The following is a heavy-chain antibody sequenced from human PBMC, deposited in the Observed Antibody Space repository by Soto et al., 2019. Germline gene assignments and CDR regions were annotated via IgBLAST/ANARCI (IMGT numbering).Heavy chain of an antibody. D-gene: IGHD6-13*01. Sequence: EAQLLESGGGLVQPGGSLRLSCAASGFALSNFAMSWVRQAPGKGLEWVSAIGSGSRGTHYAESVEDRFTISGDDSKNTLYLQLNSLTAADTAVYYCAAPRAAVPHTRYFDPWGQGTPVTVSP. CDR3: AAPRAAVPHTRYFDP. CDR1: GFALSNFA. V-gene: IGHV3-23*01. CDR2: IGSGSRGT. J-gene: IGHJ5*02.